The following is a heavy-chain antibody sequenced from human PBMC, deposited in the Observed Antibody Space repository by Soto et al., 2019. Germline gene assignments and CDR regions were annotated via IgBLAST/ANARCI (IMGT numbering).Heavy chain of an antibody. Sequence: QVQLVESGGGVVQPGRSLRLSCAASGFTFSSFAIHWVRQAPGKGLEWMAVISYDGSNKYYADSVEGRFTISRDNSKNAVFLQMNSLRPEDTAVYYCGRAYPHVGSNYCDYWGQGTLVTVSS. J-gene: IGHJ4*02. CDR2: ISYDGSNK. CDR3: GRAYPHVGSNYCDY. CDR1: GFTFSSFA. D-gene: IGHD1-26*01. V-gene: IGHV3-30*04.